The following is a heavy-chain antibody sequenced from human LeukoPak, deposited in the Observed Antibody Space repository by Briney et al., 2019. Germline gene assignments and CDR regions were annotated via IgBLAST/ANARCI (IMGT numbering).Heavy chain of an antibody. D-gene: IGHD6-13*01. CDR1: GFTFSSYA. V-gene: IGHV3-30-3*01. CDR3: AKDLTLIAAAGTSGHAFDI. CDR2: ISYDGSNK. Sequence: PGGSLRLSCAASGFTFSSYAMHWVRQAPGKGLEWVAVISYDGSNKYYADSVKGRFTISRDNSKNTLYLQMNSLRAEDTAVYYCAKDLTLIAAAGTSGHAFDIWGQGTMVTVSS. J-gene: IGHJ3*02.